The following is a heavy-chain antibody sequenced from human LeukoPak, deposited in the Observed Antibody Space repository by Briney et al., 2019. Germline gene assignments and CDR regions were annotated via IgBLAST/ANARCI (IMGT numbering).Heavy chain of an antibody. D-gene: IGHD2-2*01. CDR1: GYNFRNSG. CDR3: ARDLRVVIPAAPYWFDH. V-gene: IGHV1-18*01. Sequence: ASVKVSCKASGYNFRNSGVNWVRQAPGQGLEWMGWISPHDGNTKHAQKFQDRVIMTTGTSTSTAYMELRSLRSDDTAIYYCARDLRVVIPAAPYWFDHWAQGTLVTVSS. J-gene: IGHJ5*02. CDR2: ISPHDGNT.